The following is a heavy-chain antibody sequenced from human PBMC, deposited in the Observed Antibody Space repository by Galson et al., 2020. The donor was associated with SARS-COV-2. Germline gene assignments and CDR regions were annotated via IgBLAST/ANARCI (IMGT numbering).Heavy chain of an antibody. J-gene: IGHJ4*02. Sequence: GESLKISCKASGYTFTSYYMHWVRQAPGQGLEWMGIINPSGGSTSYAQKFQGRVTMTRDTSTSTVYMELSSLRSEDTAVYYCAPSPRIAVAGTVPFDYWGQGTLVTVSS. V-gene: IGHV1-46*01. CDR2: INPSGGST. CDR3: APSPRIAVAGTVPFDY. D-gene: IGHD6-19*01. CDR1: GYTFTSYY.